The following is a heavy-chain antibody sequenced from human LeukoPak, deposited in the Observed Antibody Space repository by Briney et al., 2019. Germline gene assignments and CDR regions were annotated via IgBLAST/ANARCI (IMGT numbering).Heavy chain of an antibody. CDR2: IRSEAYGGTT. D-gene: IGHD3-22*01. V-gene: IGHV3-49*04. CDR1: GFTFGDYA. Sequence: TGGSLRLSCTASGFTFGDYAMSWVRQAPGKGLEWVGFIRSEAYGGTTEYAASVKGRFTISRDDSKSIAYLQMNSLKTEDTAVYYCTRAVDYYDSSVASYWGQGTLVTVSS. CDR3: TRAVDYYDSSVASY. J-gene: IGHJ4*02.